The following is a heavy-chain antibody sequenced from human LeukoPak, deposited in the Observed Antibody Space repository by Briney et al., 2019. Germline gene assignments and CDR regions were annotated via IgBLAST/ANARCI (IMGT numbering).Heavy chain of an antibody. Sequence: PSETLSLTCTVSGGSISSYYWSWIRQPPGKGLEWIGYIYYGGSTNYNPSLKSRVTISVDTSKNQFSLKLSSVTAADTAVYYCARVGPGGISNYWGQGTLVTVSS. D-gene: IGHD4-23*01. J-gene: IGHJ4*02. CDR2: IYYGGST. V-gene: IGHV4-59*01. CDR1: GGSISSYY. CDR3: ARVGPGGISNY.